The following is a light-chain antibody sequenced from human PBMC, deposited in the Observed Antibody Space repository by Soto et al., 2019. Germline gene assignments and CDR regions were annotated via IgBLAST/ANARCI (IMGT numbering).Light chain of an antibody. V-gene: IGKV3-15*01. Sequence: EIVMTHSPATLSVSLWEIATLSCRASQSVSSNLAWYQQKPGQAPRLLIYGASTRATGIPARFSGSGSGTGFTLTISRLEPEDFAVYYCQQYGNSPITVGQGTRLEIK. CDR3: QQYGNSPIT. CDR1: QSVSSN. J-gene: IGKJ5*01. CDR2: GAS.